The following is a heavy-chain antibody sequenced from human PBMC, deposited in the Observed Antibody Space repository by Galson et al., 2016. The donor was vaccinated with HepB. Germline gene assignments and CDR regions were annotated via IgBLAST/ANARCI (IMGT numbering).Heavy chain of an antibody. CDR2: ISSSGRYI. D-gene: IGHD6-6*01. V-gene: IGHV3-21*01. CDR3: ARDVWAARTDYYAMDV. J-gene: IGHJ6*02. CDR1: GFIFSSYN. Sequence: SLRLSCAASGFIFSSYNMNWVRQAPGKGLEWVSSISSSGRYIYYADSVKGRFTISRDNAENSLYLQMNSLRAGDTAVYYCARDVWAARTDYYAMDVWGQGTTVTVSS.